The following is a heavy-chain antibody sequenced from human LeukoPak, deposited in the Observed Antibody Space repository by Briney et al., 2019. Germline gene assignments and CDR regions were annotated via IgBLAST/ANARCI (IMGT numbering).Heavy chain of an antibody. D-gene: IGHD1-26*01. CDR1: GFTFRNYV. CDR3: AGSYWDY. CDR2: ISYDGSNK. V-gene: IGHV3-30-3*01. J-gene: IGHJ4*02. Sequence: PGGSLRLSCAASGFTFRNYVIHWVRQAPGKGLEWVAVISYDGSNKYYADSVKGRFTISRGNSKNTLYLQMNSLRAEDTAVYYCAGSYWDYWGQGTLVTVSS.